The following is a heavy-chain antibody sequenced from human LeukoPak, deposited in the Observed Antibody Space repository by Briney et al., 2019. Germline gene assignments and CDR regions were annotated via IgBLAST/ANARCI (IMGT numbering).Heavy chain of an antibody. Sequence: PGGSLRLSCPASGFTFSNYVMSWVRQAPGKGLEWVSAITVGSDSTYYADSVKGRFTISRDNSKNTLYLQMNGLRAEDTAVYYCAKGSAAAGPYCFDYWGQGTLVTVSS. CDR3: AKGSAAAGPYCFDY. D-gene: IGHD6-13*01. J-gene: IGHJ4*02. CDR1: GFTFSNYV. CDR2: ITVGSDST. V-gene: IGHV3-23*01.